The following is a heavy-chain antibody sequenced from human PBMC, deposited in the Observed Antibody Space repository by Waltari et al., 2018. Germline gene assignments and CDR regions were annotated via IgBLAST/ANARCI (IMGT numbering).Heavy chain of an antibody. CDR1: GGSISSSSYY. J-gene: IGHJ4*02. CDR2: IYYSGRS. V-gene: IGHV4-39*07. Sequence: QLQLQESGPGLVKPSETLSLTCTVSGGSISSSSYYWGWIRQPPGKGLEWIGRIYYSGRSDDNPSLKSRVTISVDTSKNQFSLKLSAVTAADTAVDYGAREGPDLYYDFWSVAFDYWGQGTLVTVSS. CDR3: AREGPDLYYDFWSVAFDY. D-gene: IGHD3-3*01.